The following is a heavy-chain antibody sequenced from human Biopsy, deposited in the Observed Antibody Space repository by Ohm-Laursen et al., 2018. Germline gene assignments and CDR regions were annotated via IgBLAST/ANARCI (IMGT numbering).Heavy chain of an antibody. J-gene: IGHJ1*01. CDR3: ARGSNEYGGLYFPH. CDR1: GDSITTYY. V-gene: IGHV4-59*07. D-gene: IGHD4-23*01. CDR2: ISHTGYT. Sequence: SDTLSLTCTVSGDSITTYYWNWIRQAPGKGLEWIGHISHTGYTSYKSSLKSRVTISLDTSRKHFSLRLTSLAAADTAVYYCARGSNEYGGLYFPHWGQGTLVTVSS.